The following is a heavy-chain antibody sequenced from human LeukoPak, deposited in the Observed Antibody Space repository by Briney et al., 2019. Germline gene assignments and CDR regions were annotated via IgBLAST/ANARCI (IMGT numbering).Heavy chain of an antibody. CDR3: AKDHGYDFWSDPGYFDY. J-gene: IGHJ4*02. V-gene: IGHV3-23*01. Sequence: GGSLRLSCAASGFTFSNYNMNWVRQAPGKGLEWVSAISGSGGSTYYADSVKGRFTISRDNSKNTLYLQMNSLRAEDTAVYYCAKDHGYDFWSDPGYFDYWGQGTLVTVSS. CDR2: ISGSGGST. CDR1: GFTFSNYN. D-gene: IGHD3-3*01.